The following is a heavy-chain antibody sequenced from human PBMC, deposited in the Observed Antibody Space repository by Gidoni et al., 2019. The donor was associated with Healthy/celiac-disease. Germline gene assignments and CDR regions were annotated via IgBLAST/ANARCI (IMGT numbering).Heavy chain of an antibody. Sequence: QVQLVQSGAEVKKPGSSVKVSCKASGGTFSSYAISWGLQAPGQGLEWMGGSIPIFGTANYAQKFQGRVTITADESTSTAYMELSSLRSEDTAVYYCARALLRGGSYDAFDIWGQGTMVTVSS. J-gene: IGHJ3*02. V-gene: IGHV1-69*01. CDR3: ARALLRGGSYDAFDI. D-gene: IGHD1-26*01. CDR1: GGTFSSYA. CDR2: SIPIFGTA.